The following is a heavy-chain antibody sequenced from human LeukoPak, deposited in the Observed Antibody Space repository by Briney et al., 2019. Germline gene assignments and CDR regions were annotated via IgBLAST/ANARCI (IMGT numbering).Heavy chain of an antibody. CDR1: GFAFSSYV. CDR3: ARGNSDAFDI. D-gene: IGHD4-23*01. Sequence: GGSLRLSCAASGFAFSSYVMTWVRQAPGKGLEWVSGISGGGGSTYDADSVKGRFTVSRDNSKSTLYLQLNSLRVEDTAVYYCARGNSDAFDIWGHGTMVTVSS. V-gene: IGHV3-23*01. CDR2: ISGGGGST. J-gene: IGHJ3*02.